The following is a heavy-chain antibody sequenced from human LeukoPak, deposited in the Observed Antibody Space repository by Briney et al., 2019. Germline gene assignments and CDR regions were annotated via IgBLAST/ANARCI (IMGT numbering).Heavy chain of an antibody. Sequence: SETLSLTCTVSGGSISTGDYYWSWIRQAPGKGLEWIGYIYYTGSTYYNPSLKSRVTISVDTSKNQFSLKLSSVTAADTAVYYCARIYDILTGYRWFDPWGQGTLVTVSS. CDR3: ARIYDILTGYRWFDP. CDR2: IYYTGST. J-gene: IGHJ5*02. CDR1: GGSISTGDYY. V-gene: IGHV4-30-4*02. D-gene: IGHD3-9*01.